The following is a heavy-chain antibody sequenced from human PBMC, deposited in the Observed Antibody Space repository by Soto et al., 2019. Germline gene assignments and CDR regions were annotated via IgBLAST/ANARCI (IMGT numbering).Heavy chain of an antibody. CDR2: ISSNGGST. D-gene: IGHD6-6*01. J-gene: IGHJ3*02. V-gene: IGHV3-64*01. CDR1: GFTFSSYA. CDR3: ARVPRRQQLGTDAFDI. Sequence: EVQLVESGGGLVQPGGSLRLSCAASGFTFSSYAMHWVRQAPGKGLEYVSAISSNGGSTYYANSVKGRFTISRDNSKNTLYLQMGSLRAEAMAVYYCARVPRRQQLGTDAFDIWGQGTMVTVSS.